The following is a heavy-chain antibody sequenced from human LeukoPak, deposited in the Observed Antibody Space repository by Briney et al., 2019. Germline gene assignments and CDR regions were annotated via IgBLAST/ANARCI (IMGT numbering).Heavy chain of an antibody. D-gene: IGHD3-9*01. CDR2: IYYSGST. CDR1: GGSISSYY. J-gene: IGHJ4*02. V-gene: IGHV4-59*01. CDR3: ARVESGYYFDY. Sequence: SETLSLTCTVSGGSISSYYWSWIRQPPGKGLEWIGYIYYSGSTNYNPSLKSRVTISVDTSKNQFSLKLSSVTAADTAVYYCARVESGYYFDYWGQGTLVTVSS.